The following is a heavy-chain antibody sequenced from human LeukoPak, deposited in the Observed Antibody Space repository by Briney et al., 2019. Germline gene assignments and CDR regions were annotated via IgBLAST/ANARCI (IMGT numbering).Heavy chain of an antibody. J-gene: IGHJ4*02. V-gene: IGHV4-4*07. CDR3: ARDGITMVRGVIANYFDY. CDR1: GASISSYY. Sequence: SETLSLTCTVSGASISSYYWSWIRQPAGKGLEWIGRIYTAGSTNYNPSLKSRVTMSVDTSKSQFSLKLTSVTAADTAVYYCARDGITMVRGVIANYFDYWGQGTLVTVSS. D-gene: IGHD3-10*01. CDR2: IYTAGST.